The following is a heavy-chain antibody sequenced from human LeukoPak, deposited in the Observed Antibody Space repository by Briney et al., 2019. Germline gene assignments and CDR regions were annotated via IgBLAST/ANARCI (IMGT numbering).Heavy chain of an antibody. J-gene: IGHJ3*02. CDR3: ARVPLVYGPASFDI. CDR1: GFTFSSYW. D-gene: IGHD5/OR15-5a*01. CDR2: IKQDGSEK. Sequence: GGSPRLSCAASGFTFSSYWMSWVRQAPGKGLEWVANIKQDGSEKYYVDSVKGRFTISRDNAKNSLYLQMNSLRAEDTAVYYCARVPLVYGPASFDIWGQGTMVTVSS. V-gene: IGHV3-7*01.